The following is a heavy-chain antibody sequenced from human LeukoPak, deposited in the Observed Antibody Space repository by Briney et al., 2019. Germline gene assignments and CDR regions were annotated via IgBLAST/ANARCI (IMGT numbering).Heavy chain of an antibody. Sequence: ASVKVSCKASGYTFTGYYMHWVRQAPGQGLEWMGIINPSGGSTSYAQKLRCRVTMTTDTSTNTAYMELSRLRCDDTAVYYCAEGRTTCSGGSCYLGGYYYYYMEVWGKGPTVTISS. CDR1: GYTFTGYY. J-gene: IGHJ6*03. D-gene: IGHD2-15*01. V-gene: IGHV1-46*01. CDR3: AEGRTTCSGGSCYLGGYYYYYMEV. CDR2: INPSGGST.